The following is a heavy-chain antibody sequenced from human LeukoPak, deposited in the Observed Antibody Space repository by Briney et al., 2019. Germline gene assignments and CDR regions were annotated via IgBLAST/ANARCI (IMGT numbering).Heavy chain of an antibody. Sequence: GGSLRLSCAAPGFTFSSYAMSWVRQAPGKGLEWVSAISGSGGSTYYADSVKGRFTISRDNSKNTLYLQMNSLRAEDTAVYYCAKDPYIVSSTSQNWFDPWGQGTLVTVSS. J-gene: IGHJ5*02. D-gene: IGHD2-2*01. CDR2: ISGSGGST. V-gene: IGHV3-23*01. CDR1: GFTFSSYA. CDR3: AKDPYIVSSTSQNWFDP.